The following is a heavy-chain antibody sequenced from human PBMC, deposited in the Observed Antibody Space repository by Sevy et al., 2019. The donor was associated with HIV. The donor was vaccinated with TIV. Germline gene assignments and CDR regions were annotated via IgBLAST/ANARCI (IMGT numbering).Heavy chain of an antibody. Sequence: GGSLRLSCAASGFTFSSYGMHWVRQAPGKGLEWVAVIWYDGSNKYYADSVKGRFTISRDNSKNTLYLQMNSLRAEDTAVYYCARDRAQQLVRDAFDIWGQRTMVTVSS. CDR2: IWYDGSNK. J-gene: IGHJ3*02. CDR1: GFTFSSYG. V-gene: IGHV3-33*01. CDR3: ARDRAQQLVRDAFDI. D-gene: IGHD6-13*01.